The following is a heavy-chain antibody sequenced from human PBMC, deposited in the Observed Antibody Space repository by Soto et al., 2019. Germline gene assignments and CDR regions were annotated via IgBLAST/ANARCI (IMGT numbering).Heavy chain of an antibody. D-gene: IGHD6-13*01. CDR1: GDSVSSNSAA. V-gene: IGHV6-1*01. CDR2: TYYRSKWYN. CDR3: ARDQGYSSSWYDGPTYYYGMDV. Sequence: SQTLSLTCAISGDSVSSNSAAWNWIRQSPSGDLEWLGRTYYRSKWYNDYAVSVKSRITINPDTSKNQFSLQLNSVTPEDTAVYYCARDQGYSSSWYDGPTYYYGMDVWGQGTTVTVPS. J-gene: IGHJ6*02.